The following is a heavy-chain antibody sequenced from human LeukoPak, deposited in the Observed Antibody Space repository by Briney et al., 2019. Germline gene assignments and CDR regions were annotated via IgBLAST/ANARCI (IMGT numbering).Heavy chain of an antibody. Sequence: ASVKVSCKASGGTFSSYAISWVRQAPGQGLEWMGRIIPILGIANYAQKFQGRVTITADKSTSTAYMELSSLRSEDTAVYYCAGVVPAAMGTFYYYYMDVWGKGTTVTVSS. CDR3: AGVVPAAMGTFYYYYMDV. V-gene: IGHV1-69*04. CDR1: GGTFSSYA. D-gene: IGHD2-2*01. J-gene: IGHJ6*03. CDR2: IIPILGIA.